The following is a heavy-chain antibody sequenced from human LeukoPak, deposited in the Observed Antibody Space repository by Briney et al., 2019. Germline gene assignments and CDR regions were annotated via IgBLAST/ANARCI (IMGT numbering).Heavy chain of an antibody. CDR3: ARDVGAP. CDR1: GFTFSSYA. Sequence: GRSLRLSCAASGFTFSSYAMHWVRQAPGKGLEWVAVISYDGSNKYYADSVKGRFTISRDNSKNTLYLQMNSLRAEGTAVYYCARDVGAPWGQGTLVTVSS. J-gene: IGHJ5*02. V-gene: IGHV3-30-3*01. CDR2: ISYDGSNK. D-gene: IGHD4-17*01.